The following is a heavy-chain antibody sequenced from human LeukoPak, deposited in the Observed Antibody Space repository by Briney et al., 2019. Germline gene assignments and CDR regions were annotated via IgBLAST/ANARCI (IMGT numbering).Heavy chain of an antibody. CDR2: ISGSGGST. D-gene: IGHD3-10*01. CDR3: AKDPTGLWFGELTYYFDY. Sequence: GGSLRLSCAASGFTFSSHAMSWVRQAPGKGLEWVSAISGSGGSTYYADSVKGRFTISRDNSKNTLYLQMNSLRAEDTAVYYCAKDPTGLWFGELTYYFDYWGQGTLVTVSS. CDR1: GFTFSSHA. V-gene: IGHV3-23*01. J-gene: IGHJ4*02.